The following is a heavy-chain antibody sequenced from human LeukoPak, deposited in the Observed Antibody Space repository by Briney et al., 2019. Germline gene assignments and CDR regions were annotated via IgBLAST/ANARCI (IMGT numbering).Heavy chain of an antibody. D-gene: IGHD1-26*01. Sequence: GASVKVSCKASGYTFTGYYMHWVRQAPGQGLEWMGWINPNSGGTNYAQKFQGRVTMTRDTSISTAYMELSSLRSEDTAVYYCARAGTESRWGLPRADYYYMDVWAKGTTVTVSS. J-gene: IGHJ6*03. CDR3: ARAGTESRWGLPRADYYYMDV. CDR1: GYTFTGYY. V-gene: IGHV1-2*02. CDR2: INPNSGGT.